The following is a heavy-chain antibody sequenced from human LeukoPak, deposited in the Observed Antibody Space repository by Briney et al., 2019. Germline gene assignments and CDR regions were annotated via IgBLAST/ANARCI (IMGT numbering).Heavy chain of an antibody. CDR3: AKICQWELMGYFYHYYYMDV. D-gene: IGHD1-26*01. CDR1: GFTFDEYA. J-gene: IGHJ6*03. V-gene: IGHV3-43*02. Sequence: GGSLRLSCAASGFTFDEYAMHWVRQAPGKSLEWVSLITADGRKAYYADFVRGRFTISRDNSRDSLYLQMSGLTPEDTALYHCAKICQWELMGYFYHYYYMDVWGKGTTVTVSS. CDR2: ITADGRKA.